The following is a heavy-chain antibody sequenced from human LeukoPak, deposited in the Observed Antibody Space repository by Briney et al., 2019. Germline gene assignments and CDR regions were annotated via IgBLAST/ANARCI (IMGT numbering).Heavy chain of an antibody. CDR1: GFTFSSYS. V-gene: IGHV3-21*01. Sequence: PGGSLRLSCAASGFTFSSYSMNWVRQAPGKGLEWVSSISSGGSYIYYADSVEGRFTISRDNAKNSLYLQMNSLRAEDTAVYYCAKDKGREGDYWGQGNLVTVSS. D-gene: IGHD1-26*01. CDR3: AKDKGREGDY. J-gene: IGHJ4*02. CDR2: ISSGGSYI.